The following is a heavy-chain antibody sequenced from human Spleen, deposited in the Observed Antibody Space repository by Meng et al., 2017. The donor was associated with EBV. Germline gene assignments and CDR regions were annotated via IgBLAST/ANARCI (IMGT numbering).Heavy chain of an antibody. V-gene: IGHV4-39*01. J-gene: IGHJ5*02. CDR2: VHYTGST. CDR3: ARPFPSWQSPRLDPFGA. CDR1: DDSISSFYY. Sequence: QLQLRESGPGQVTPSETLSLTCTVFDDSISSFYYWGWIRQPPGRGLEWIGSVHYTGSTYYSPSLKSRVTVSVDTSKNQFSLRLTSVTAADTAVYYCARPFPSWQSPRLDPFGAWGQGTLVTVSS. D-gene: IGHD6-19*01.